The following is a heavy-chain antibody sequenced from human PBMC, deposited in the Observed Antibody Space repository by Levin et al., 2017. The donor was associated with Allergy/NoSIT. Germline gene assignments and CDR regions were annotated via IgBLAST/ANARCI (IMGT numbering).Heavy chain of an antibody. CDR2: ISSDETRT. CDR1: GFTFSSYW. V-gene: IGHV3-74*01. CDR3: ARGAYEYSYGYSFDY. D-gene: IGHD5-18*01. Sequence: GESLKISCTASGFTFSSYWMHWVRQSPGKGLMWVSRISSDETRTTYADSVKGRFTISRDNAKNTMYLQISNLRVEDTAIYYCARGAYEYSYGYSFDYWGQGTLVTVSS. J-gene: IGHJ4*02.